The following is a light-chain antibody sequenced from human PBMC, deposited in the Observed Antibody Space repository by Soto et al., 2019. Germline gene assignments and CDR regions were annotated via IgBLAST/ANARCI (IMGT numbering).Light chain of an antibody. CDR1: SSDVGGYNY. Sequence: QSALTQPASVSGSRGQSITLSCTGTSSDVGGYNYVSWYQQHPGKAPKLMIYEVSNRPSGVSNRFSGSKSGNTASLTISGLQAEDEADYYCSSYASSGTLVFGTGTKLTVL. J-gene: IGLJ1*01. CDR3: SSYASSGTLV. V-gene: IGLV2-14*01. CDR2: EVS.